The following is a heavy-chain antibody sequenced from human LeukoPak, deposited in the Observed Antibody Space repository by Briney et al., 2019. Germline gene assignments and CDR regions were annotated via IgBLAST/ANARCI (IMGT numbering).Heavy chain of an antibody. Sequence: SETLSLTCTVSGGSISTYYWAWIRQPAGKGLEWIGRIHTSGGTNYNPSLKSRVTISVDTSKNQFSLKLSSVTAADTAVYYCARLRFLEWFDYWGQGTLVTVSS. J-gene: IGHJ4*02. CDR1: GGSISTYY. D-gene: IGHD3-3*01. CDR3: ARLRFLEWFDY. CDR2: IHTSGGT. V-gene: IGHV4-4*07.